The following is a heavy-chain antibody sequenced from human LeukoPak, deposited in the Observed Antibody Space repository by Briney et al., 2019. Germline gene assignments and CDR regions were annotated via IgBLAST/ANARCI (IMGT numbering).Heavy chain of an antibody. CDR3: ARHGPIPEIETYYYDSSGYPRAFDI. Sequence: RPGGSLRLSCAASGFTFSSYAMSWVRQAPGKGLEWVSGINWNGGSTGYADSVKGRFTISRDNAKNSLYLQMNSLRAEDTALYHCARHGPIPEIETYYYDSSGYPRAFDIWGQGTMVTVSS. J-gene: IGHJ3*02. CDR1: GFTFSSYA. V-gene: IGHV3-20*01. D-gene: IGHD3-22*01. CDR2: INWNGGST.